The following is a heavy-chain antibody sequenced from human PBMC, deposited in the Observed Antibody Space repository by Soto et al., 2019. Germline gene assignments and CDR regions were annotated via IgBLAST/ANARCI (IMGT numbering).Heavy chain of an antibody. CDR3: ARAVYCGDDFYPYGMDV. CDR2: INPHSGST. CDR1: GYSFTDDY. J-gene: IGHJ6*02. V-gene: IGHV1-2*02. Sequence: QVQVVQSGAEVKKPGASVKISCKTSGYSFTDDYLHWVRQAPGQGLEWVGWINPHSGSTNFAQKFLGRVSMTRDPAISTVYMELFSLTSDDTAIYYCARAVYCGDDFYPYGMDVWGQGTTVTVSS. D-gene: IGHD2-21*02.